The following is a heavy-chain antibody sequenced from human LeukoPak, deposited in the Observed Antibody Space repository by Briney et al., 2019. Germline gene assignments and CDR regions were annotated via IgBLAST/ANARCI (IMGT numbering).Heavy chain of an antibody. Sequence: SETLSLTCTVSGDSISPYYWSWIWQPPGKGLEWIGYIHYSGSTNYNPSLQSRVTMSVDTSKNQFSLKLSSVTAADTAVYYCASRSGSFSDALDIWGQGTLVTVSS. CDR1: GDSISPYY. CDR2: IHYSGST. J-gene: IGHJ3*02. CDR3: ASRSGSFSDALDI. D-gene: IGHD3-10*01. V-gene: IGHV4-59*08.